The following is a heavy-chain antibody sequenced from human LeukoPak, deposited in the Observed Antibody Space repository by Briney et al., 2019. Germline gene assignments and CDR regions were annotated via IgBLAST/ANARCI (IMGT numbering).Heavy chain of an antibody. J-gene: IGHJ6*04. Sequence: ASVKVSCKASGGTFSSYAISWVRQAPGQGLEWMGGIIPIFGTANYAQKFQGRVTITADKSTSTAYMELSSLRSEDTAVYYCARDDPCCSSTSCYEGGMDVWGKGTTVTVSS. CDR1: GGTFSSYA. V-gene: IGHV1-69*06. CDR2: IIPIFGTA. CDR3: ARDDPCCSSTSCYEGGMDV. D-gene: IGHD2-2*01.